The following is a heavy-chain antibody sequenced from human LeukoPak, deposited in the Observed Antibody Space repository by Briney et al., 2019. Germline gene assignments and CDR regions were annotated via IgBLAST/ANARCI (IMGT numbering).Heavy chain of an antibody. Sequence: PSETLSLTCAVYGGSFSGYYWSWIRQPPGKGLEWIGEINHSGSTNYNPSLKSRVTISVDTSKNQFSLKLSSVTAADTAVYYCARTYSSGSSPDYWGQGTLVTVSS. J-gene: IGHJ4*02. V-gene: IGHV4-34*01. CDR1: GGSFSGYY. CDR2: INHSGST. D-gene: IGHD6-19*01. CDR3: ARTYSSGSSPDY.